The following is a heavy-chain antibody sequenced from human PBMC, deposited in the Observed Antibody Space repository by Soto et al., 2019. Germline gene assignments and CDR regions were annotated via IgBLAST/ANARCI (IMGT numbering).Heavy chain of an antibody. J-gene: IGHJ4*02. CDR2: ISGSSRYT. V-gene: IGHV3-11*06. CDR1: GFNFNDHY. Sequence: LRLSCAASGFNFNDHYTNWIRQAPGKGLEWVSYISGSSRYTNFADSVKGRFTISRDNAKNSLYLQMNSLRVEDTAVYYCARHTSGWHYYDYWGQGTPVTVSS. CDR3: ARHTSGWHYYDY. D-gene: IGHD6-19*01.